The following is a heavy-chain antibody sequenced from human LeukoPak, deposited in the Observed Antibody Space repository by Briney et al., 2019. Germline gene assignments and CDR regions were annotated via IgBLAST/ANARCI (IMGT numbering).Heavy chain of an antibody. Sequence: GGSLRLSCAASGFTFSSYGMSWVRQAPGKGLEWVSVISGSGGSTYYADSVKGRFTISRDNSKNTLYLQMNRLSAEDTAVYYCAKDPVPRDLPYYFDYWGQGTLVTVSS. V-gene: IGHV3-23*01. J-gene: IGHJ4*02. D-gene: IGHD2-2*01. CDR2: ISGSGGST. CDR1: GFTFSSYG. CDR3: AKDPVPRDLPYYFDY.